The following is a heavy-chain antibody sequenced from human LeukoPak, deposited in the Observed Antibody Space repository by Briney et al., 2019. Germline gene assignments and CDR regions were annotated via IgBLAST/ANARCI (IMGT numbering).Heavy chain of an antibody. J-gene: IGHJ6*02. CDR1: GFTDSSNY. CDR2: IYSGGST. D-gene: IGHD2-2*01. V-gene: IGHV3-53*01. CDR3: AREDVVVPAAMPDYYYYYGMDV. Sequence: GGSLRLSCAASGFTDSSNYMSWVRQAPGKGLEWVSVIYSGGSTYYADSVKGRFTISRDNSKNTLYLQMNSLRAEDTAVYYCAREDVVVPAAMPDYYYYYGMDVWGQGTTVTVSS.